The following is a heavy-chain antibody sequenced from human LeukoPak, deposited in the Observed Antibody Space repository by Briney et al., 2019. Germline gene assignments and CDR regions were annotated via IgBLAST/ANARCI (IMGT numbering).Heavy chain of an antibody. CDR1: GFTFDNYA. CDR3: AKVLGSSWYSLGS. V-gene: IGHV3-43*02. D-gene: IGHD6-13*01. J-gene: IGHJ5*02. Sequence: PGGSLRLSCAASGFTFDNYAMHWVRQAPGKGLEWVSLISGGGSSTSYADSVKGRFTTSRDNNKGSLYLQMNSLTTEDTALYYCAKVLGSSWYSLGSWGQGTLVTVSS. CDR2: ISGGGSST.